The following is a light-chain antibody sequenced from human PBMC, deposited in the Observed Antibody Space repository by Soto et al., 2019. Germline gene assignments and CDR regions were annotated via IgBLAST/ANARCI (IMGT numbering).Light chain of an antibody. V-gene: IGKV1-17*01. CDR1: QGIRND. CDR2: AAS. J-gene: IGKJ1*01. Sequence: EITMTQSASSLSACVGGRVPITCRASQGIRNDLGWYQQKPGKAPELMIYAASTLQSGVPSRFSGRRSGTDCTLTISCLQSEDVATYYCQQYYSFPRTFGQGTKVDI. CDR3: QQYYSFPRT.